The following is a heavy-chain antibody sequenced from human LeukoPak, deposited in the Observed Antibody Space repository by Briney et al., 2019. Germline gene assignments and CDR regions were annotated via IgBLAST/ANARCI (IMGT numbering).Heavy chain of an antibody. CDR2: INHSGST. Sequence: PSETLSLTCAVYGGSFSGYYWSWIRQPPGKGLEWIGEINHSGSTNYNPSLKSRVTISVDTSKNQFSLKLSSVTAADTAVYYCARGSRDSSGYSWVPGYYYYYGMDVWGQGTTVTVSS. CDR1: GGSFSGYY. V-gene: IGHV4-34*01. J-gene: IGHJ6*02. D-gene: IGHD3-22*01. CDR3: ARGSRDSSGYSWVPGYYYYYGMDV.